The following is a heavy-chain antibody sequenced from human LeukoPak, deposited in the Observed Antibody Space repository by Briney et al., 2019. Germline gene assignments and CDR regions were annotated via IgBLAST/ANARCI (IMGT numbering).Heavy chain of an antibody. CDR1: GGSISSGGYY. CDR2: IYYSGGT. J-gene: IGHJ2*01. CDR3: ARCGTGYYDSSGYPAFDL. D-gene: IGHD3-22*01. Sequence: PSETLSLTCTVSGGSISSGGYYWSWIRQHPGKGLEWIGYIYYSGGTYYNLSLKSRVTISVDTSKNQFSLKLSSVTAADTAVYYCARCGTGYYDSSGYPAFDLWGRGTLVTVSS. V-gene: IGHV4-31*03.